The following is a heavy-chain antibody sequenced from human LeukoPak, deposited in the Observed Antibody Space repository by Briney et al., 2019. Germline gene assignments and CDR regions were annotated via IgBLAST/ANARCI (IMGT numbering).Heavy chain of an antibody. CDR2: ISPYNGDT. J-gene: IGHJ4*02. D-gene: IGHD1-26*01. CDR1: GYPFTSHG. Sequence: ASVKVSCKPSGYPFTSHGISWVRQAPGQGLEWMGWISPYNGDTNYAQNFQGRVTMTRDTSISTAYMELSRLRSDDTAVYYCARVGSRVGATRTFDYWGQGTLVTVSS. V-gene: IGHV1-18*01. CDR3: ARVGSRVGATRTFDY.